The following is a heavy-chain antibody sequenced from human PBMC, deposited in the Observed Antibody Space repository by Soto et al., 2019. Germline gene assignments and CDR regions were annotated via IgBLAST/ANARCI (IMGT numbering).Heavy chain of an antibody. J-gene: IGHJ5*02. V-gene: IGHV3-23*01. CDR1: GFTFSSYA. CDR2: ISGSGGST. CDR3: AKLEGLLWFGANNWFDP. D-gene: IGHD3-10*01. Sequence: PGGSLRLSCAASGFTFSSYAMSWVRQAPGKGLEWVSAISGSGGSTYYADSVKGRFTISRDNSKNTLYLQMNSLRAEDTAVYYCAKLEGLLWFGANNWFDPWGQGTLVTVSS.